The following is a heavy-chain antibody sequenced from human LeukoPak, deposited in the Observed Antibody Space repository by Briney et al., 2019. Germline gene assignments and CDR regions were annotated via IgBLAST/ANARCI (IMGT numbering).Heavy chain of an antibody. Sequence: SETLSLTCTVSGGSLSSYYWSWIRQPPGKGLEWIGYIYYSGSTNYKSSLKSRVTISVDTSKNQFSLNLSSVTAADTAVYYCARGTMTGPYYFDYWGQGTLVTVSS. CDR3: ARGTMTGPYYFDY. J-gene: IGHJ4*02. D-gene: IGHD3-9*01. CDR2: IYYSGST. CDR1: GGSLSSYY. V-gene: IGHV4-59*01.